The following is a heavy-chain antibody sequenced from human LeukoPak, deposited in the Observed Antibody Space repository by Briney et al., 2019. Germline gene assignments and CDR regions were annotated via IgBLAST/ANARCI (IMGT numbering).Heavy chain of an antibody. V-gene: IGHV4-38-2*02. J-gene: IGHJ3*02. CDR1: GYSISSGYY. Sequence: SETLSLTCTVSGYSISSGYYWGWIRQPPGKGLEWIGSIYHSGSTYYNPSLKSRVTISVDTSKNQFSLKLSSVTAADTAVYYCARDNSGSYHDAFDIWGQGTMVTVSS. CDR2: IYHSGST. CDR3: ARDNSGSYHDAFDI. D-gene: IGHD1-26*01.